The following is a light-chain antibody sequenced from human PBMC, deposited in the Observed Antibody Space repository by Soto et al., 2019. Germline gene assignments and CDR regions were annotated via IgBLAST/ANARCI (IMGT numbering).Light chain of an antibody. CDR2: GAS. J-gene: IGKJ4*01. V-gene: IGKV3-15*01. CDR1: QSVSSK. Sequence: EIVMTQSPATLSVSPGERATLSCRASQSVSSKLAWYQQRPGQAPRLLIYGASTRATGIPARFSGSGSGTEFTLTISRLQSEDFAVYFCQQYTNWPLTFGGGTKVEIK. CDR3: QQYTNWPLT.